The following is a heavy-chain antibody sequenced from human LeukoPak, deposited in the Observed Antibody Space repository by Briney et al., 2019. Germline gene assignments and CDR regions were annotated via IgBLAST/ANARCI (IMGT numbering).Heavy chain of an antibody. CDR3: ATWRTAKTGFDY. J-gene: IGHJ4*01. D-gene: IGHD1-1*01. CDR1: GGSISNNNYC. V-gene: IGHV4-39*01. Sequence: SETLSLTYTVSGGSISNNNYCWAWIRQPPGKGLECIGSIYYSGSPYYNPSLKSRVTISVDTSKNQFSLRLSSVTAADTAVYYCATWRTAKTGFDYWGQGTLVTVSS. CDR2: IYYSGSP.